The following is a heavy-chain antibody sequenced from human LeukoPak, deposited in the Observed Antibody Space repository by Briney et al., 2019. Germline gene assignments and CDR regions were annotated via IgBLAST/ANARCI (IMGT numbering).Heavy chain of an antibody. D-gene: IGHD3-10*01. V-gene: IGHV1-69*13. CDR1: GGTFSSYA. CDR3: ARPNSSGRPYYYYGMDV. CDR2: IIPIFGTA. Sequence: SVKVSCKASGGTFSSYAISWVRQAPGQGLEWMGGIIPIFGTANYAQKFQGRVTITADESTSTAYMELSSLRSEDTAVYHCARPNSSGRPYYYYGMDVWGQGTTVTVSS. J-gene: IGHJ6*02.